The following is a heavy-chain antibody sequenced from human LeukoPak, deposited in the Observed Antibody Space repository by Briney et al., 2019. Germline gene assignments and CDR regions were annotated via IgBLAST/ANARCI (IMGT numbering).Heavy chain of an antibody. CDR2: INPNSGGT. CDR3: ARDKKSSSWPPFDY. V-gene: IGHV1-2*02. CDR1: GYTFTGYY. D-gene: IGHD6-13*01. Sequence: ASVKVSCKASGYTFTGYYMHWVRQAPGQGLEWMGWINPNSGGTNYAQKFQGRVTMTRDTSISTVYMELSSLRSEDTAVYYCARDKKSSSWPPFDYWGQGTLVTVSS. J-gene: IGHJ4*02.